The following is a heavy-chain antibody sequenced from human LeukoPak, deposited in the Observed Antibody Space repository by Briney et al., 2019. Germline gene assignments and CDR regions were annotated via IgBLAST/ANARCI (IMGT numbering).Heavy chain of an antibody. Sequence: SQTLSLTCAVSGGSISSGGYSWSWIRQPPGKGLEWIGYIYHSGSTYYNPSLKSRVTISVDRSKNQFSLKLSSVTAADTAVYYCARSVGTYYYDSSGYYDAFDIWGQGTMVTVSS. D-gene: IGHD3-22*01. V-gene: IGHV4-30-2*01. CDR1: GGSISSGGYS. J-gene: IGHJ3*02. CDR2: IYHSGST. CDR3: ARSVGTYYYDSSGYYDAFDI.